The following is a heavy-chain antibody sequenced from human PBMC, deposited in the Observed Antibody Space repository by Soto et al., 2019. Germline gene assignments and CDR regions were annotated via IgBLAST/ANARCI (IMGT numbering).Heavy chain of an antibody. V-gene: IGHV3-74*01. J-gene: IGHJ5*02. CDR3: ARDVAVAGPQHRENWFDP. D-gene: IGHD6-19*01. Sequence: GGSLRLSCAASGFTFSSYWMHWVRQAPWKGLVWVSRINSDGSSTSYADSVKGRFTISRDNAKNTLYLQMNSLRAEDTAVYYCARDVAVAGPQHRENWFDPWGQGTLVTVSS. CDR1: GFTFSSYW. CDR2: INSDGSST.